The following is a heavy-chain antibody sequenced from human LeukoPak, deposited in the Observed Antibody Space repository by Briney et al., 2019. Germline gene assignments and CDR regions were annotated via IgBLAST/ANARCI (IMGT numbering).Heavy chain of an antibody. D-gene: IGHD3-10*01. V-gene: IGHV3-48*02. CDR1: GFTFSRYS. CDR2: ISNRISTI. CDR3: ARDLDYYGSGNDY. J-gene: IGHJ4*02. Sequence: PGGSQRLSRAASGFTFSRYSMNWVRQAPGKGLEWVSYISNRISTIYYADSVKGRFTTSRDNAKNSLYLQMNSLRDEDTAVYYCARDLDYYGSGNDYWGQGTLVTVSS.